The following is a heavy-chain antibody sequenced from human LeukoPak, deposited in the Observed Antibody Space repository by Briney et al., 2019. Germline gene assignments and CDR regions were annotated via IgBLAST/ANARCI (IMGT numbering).Heavy chain of an antibody. Sequence: GGSLRLSCAASGFTFSSYWMSWVRQAPGKGLEWVANVKQDGSKKNYVDSVKGRFTIFRDNAKNSLYLQMNSLRAEDTAVYYCARDNPFGGYWGQGTLVTVSS. CDR1: GFTFSSYW. J-gene: IGHJ4*02. CDR3: ARDNPFGGY. V-gene: IGHV3-7*03. D-gene: IGHD2-15*01. CDR2: VKQDGSKK.